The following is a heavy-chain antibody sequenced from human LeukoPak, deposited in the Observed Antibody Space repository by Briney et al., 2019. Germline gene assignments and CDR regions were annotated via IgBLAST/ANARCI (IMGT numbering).Heavy chain of an antibody. CDR2: IIPIFGTA. CDR1: GGTFSSYA. Sequence: SVKVSCKASGGTFSSYAISWVRQAPGQGLEWMGGIIPIFGTANYAQKFQGRVTITADKSTSTAYMELSSLRSEDTAVYYCAFSSSWYGGYFFDYWGQGTLVTVSS. J-gene: IGHJ4*02. D-gene: IGHD6-13*01. CDR3: AFSSSWYGGYFFDY. V-gene: IGHV1-69*06.